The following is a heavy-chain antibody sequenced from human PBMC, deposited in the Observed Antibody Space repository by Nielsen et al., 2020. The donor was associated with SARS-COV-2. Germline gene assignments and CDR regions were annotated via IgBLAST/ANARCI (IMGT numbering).Heavy chain of an antibody. J-gene: IGHJ4*02. CDR1: GFTFDDYA. D-gene: IGHD2-8*02. V-gene: IGHV3-9*01. Sequence: GGSLRLSCAASGFTFDDYAMHWVRQAPGKGLEWVSGISLNSGSIGYADSVQGRFTISRDNAKNSLYLQMNSLRAEDTALYYCAKDIGYSTGGADYWGQGTLVTVSS. CDR3: AKDIGYSTGGADY. CDR2: ISLNSGSI.